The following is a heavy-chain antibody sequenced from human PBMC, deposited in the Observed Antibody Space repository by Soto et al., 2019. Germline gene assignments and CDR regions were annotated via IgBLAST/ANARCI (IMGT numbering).Heavy chain of an antibody. CDR2: INAGNGNT. CDR3: ARDSRIRFLEWLHNWFDP. V-gene: IGHV1-3*01. Sequence: GASVKVSCKASGYTFTSCAMHWVRQAPGQRLEWMGWINAGNGNTKYSQKFQGRVTITRDTSASTAYMELSSLRSEDTAVYYCARDSRIRFLEWLHNWFDPWGQGTLVTVSS. J-gene: IGHJ5*02. D-gene: IGHD3-3*01. CDR1: GYTFTSCA.